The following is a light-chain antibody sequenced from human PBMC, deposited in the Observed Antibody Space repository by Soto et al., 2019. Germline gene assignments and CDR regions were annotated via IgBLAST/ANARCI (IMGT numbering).Light chain of an antibody. Sequence: QSALTQPASVSGSPGQSITISCTGTSSSVGSYNLVSWYQHHPDKAPKLIIYEGSKRPSGVSNRFSGSKSGNTASLTISGLQAADEADYYCCSYAGSSMPWVFGGGTKLTVL. CDR2: EGS. CDR1: SSSVGSYNL. V-gene: IGLV2-23*01. J-gene: IGLJ3*02. CDR3: CSYAGSSMPWV.